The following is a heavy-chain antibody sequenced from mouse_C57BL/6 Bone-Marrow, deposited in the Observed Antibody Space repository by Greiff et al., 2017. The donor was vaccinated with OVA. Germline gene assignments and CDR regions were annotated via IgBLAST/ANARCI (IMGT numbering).Heavy chain of an antibody. D-gene: IGHD2-5*01. CDR2: IDPGTGCT. Sequence: VQLKESGAELVRPGASVTLSCKASGYTFTDYEMHWVKQTPVHGLEWIGAIDPGTGCTAYNQKFKGKAILTADKSSSTAYMELRSLTSEDSAVYYCTRGYSNYYAMDYWGQGTLVTVSS. CDR3: TRGYSNYYAMDY. CDR1: GYTFTDYE. J-gene: IGHJ4*01. V-gene: IGHV1-15*01.